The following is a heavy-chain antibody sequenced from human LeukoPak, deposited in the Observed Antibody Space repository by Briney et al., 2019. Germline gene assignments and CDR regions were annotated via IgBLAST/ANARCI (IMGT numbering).Heavy chain of an antibody. J-gene: IGHJ4*02. CDR1: GGSFSGYY. CDR2: INHTGST. D-gene: IGHD3-10*01. CDR3: VGWGLSETYVISDY. Sequence: SETLSLTCAMSGGSFSGYYWTWIRQPPGKGLEWIGEINHTGSTKYNPSLKSRVTISVDTSKNQFSLRLSSVTAADTAVYYCVGWGLSETYVISDYWGQGTLVTVSS. V-gene: IGHV4-34*01.